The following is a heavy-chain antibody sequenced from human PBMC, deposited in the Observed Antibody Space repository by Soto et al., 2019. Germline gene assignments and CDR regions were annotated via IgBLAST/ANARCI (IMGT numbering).Heavy chain of an antibody. CDR3: AKDHDTSGYYFRGGMDV. CDR1: GFTFTKYA. Sequence: GGSLRLSCAASGFTFTKYAMHWVRQAPGKGLEGVAATSYDGNNKYYADSVRGRFTISRDNSKKTLFLQMNSLGGEDTAVYYCAKDHDTSGYYFRGGMDVWGQGT. J-gene: IGHJ6*01. CDR2: TSYDGNNK. V-gene: IGHV3-30*18. D-gene: IGHD3-22*01.